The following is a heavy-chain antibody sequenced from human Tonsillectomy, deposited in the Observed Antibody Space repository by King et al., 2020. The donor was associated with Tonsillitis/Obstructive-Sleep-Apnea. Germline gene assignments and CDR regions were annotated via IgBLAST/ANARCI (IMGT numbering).Heavy chain of an antibody. CDR2: ISAYNGNT. V-gene: IGHV1-18*01. CDR3: ARDSMRHYFDSSDSSAYYTFAY. CDR1: GYTFTSYG. Sequence: QLVQSGAEVKKPGASVKVSCKASGYTFTSYGISWVRQAPGQELEWMGWISAYNGNTNYPQNLQGRVTMTTDTSTSTAYLDLRSLRSDDTAVYYCARDSMRHYFDSSDSSAYYTFAYWGQGTLVTVSS. J-gene: IGHJ4*02. D-gene: IGHD3-22*01.